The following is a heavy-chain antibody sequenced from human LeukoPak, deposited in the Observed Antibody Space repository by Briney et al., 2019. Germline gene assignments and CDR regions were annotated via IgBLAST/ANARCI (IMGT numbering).Heavy chain of an antibody. V-gene: IGHV4-34*01. J-gene: IGHJ4*02. CDR1: GGSFSGYY. D-gene: IGHD3-22*01. Sequence: SETQSLTCAVYGGSFSGYYWSWIRQPPGKGLEWIGEINHSGSTNYNPSLKSRVTISGDTSKNQFSLKLSSVTAADTAVYYCARGRFYDSSAYWGQGTLVTVSS. CDR2: INHSGST. CDR3: ARGRFYDSSAY.